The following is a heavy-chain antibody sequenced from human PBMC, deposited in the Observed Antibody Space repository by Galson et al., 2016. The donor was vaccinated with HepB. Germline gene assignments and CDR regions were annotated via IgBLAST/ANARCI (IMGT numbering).Heavy chain of an antibody. V-gene: IGHV4/OR15-8*02. CDR2: IYHTGTS. J-gene: IGHJ5*01. D-gene: IGHD2-2*01. Sequence: SETLSLTCVVSGASVNSSNWWTWVRQAPGTGLEWIGEIYHTGTSNNNPSLLSRFTMSIDNSRNHFSLTLKEVTAADTAVYYCARASIFPGARMVFDSWGQGILVTVSS. CDR3: ARASIFPGARMVFDS. CDR1: GASVNSSNW.